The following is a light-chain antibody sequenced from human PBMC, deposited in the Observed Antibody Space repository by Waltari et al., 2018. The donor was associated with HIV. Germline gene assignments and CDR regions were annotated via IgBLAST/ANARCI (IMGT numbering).Light chain of an antibody. Sequence: SFELTQPPSVSVSPGPTSSITCSGAKLGNKYTCWYQQKPGQSPVLVLYQDDKRPSGIPERFSGSNSGNTAALTISGTQALDEADYFCQTWDSSTVLFGGGTKLTVL. CDR3: QTWDSSTVL. CDR1: KLGNKY. V-gene: IGLV3-1*01. J-gene: IGLJ2*01. CDR2: QDD.